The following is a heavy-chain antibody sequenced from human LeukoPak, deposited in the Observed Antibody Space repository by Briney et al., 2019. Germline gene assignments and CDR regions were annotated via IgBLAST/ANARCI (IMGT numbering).Heavy chain of an antibody. Sequence: SETLSLTCTVSGYSISNGYYWAWIRQPPGKGPEWVGSIYHRGSTYYNPSLRSRVTISLDRSKKKFSLKLTSVTAADTAVYFCARGAEYYAIWRGYAGYSDYWGQGISVTVSS. D-gene: IGHD3-3*01. CDR1: GYSISNGYY. V-gene: IGHV4-38-2*02. CDR2: IYHRGST. CDR3: ARGAEYYAIWRGYAGYSDY. J-gene: IGHJ4*02.